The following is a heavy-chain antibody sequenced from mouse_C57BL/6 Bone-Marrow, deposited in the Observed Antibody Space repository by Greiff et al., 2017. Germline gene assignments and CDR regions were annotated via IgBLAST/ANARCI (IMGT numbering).Heavy chain of an antibody. CDR2: ISSGSSTI. D-gene: IGHD6-2*01. V-gene: IGHV5-17*01. J-gene: IGHJ3*01. CDR3: ARSGRKVSYAY. Sequence: EVKVVESGGGLVKPGGSLKLSCAASGFTFSDFGMHWVRQAPEKGLEWVAYISSGSSTIYYADTVKGRFTISRDNAKNTLFLQMPSLRSEDTAMYYGARSGRKVSYAYWGQGTLVTVSA. CDR1: GFTFSDFG.